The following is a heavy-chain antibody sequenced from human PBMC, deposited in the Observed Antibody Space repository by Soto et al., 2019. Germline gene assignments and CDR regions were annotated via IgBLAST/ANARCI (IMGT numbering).Heavy chain of an antibody. CDR3: AKGRDSTGWYYREGDY. J-gene: IGHJ4*02. CDR1: KFTFSTYD. D-gene: IGHD6-19*01. CDR2: VSYDGNKR. V-gene: IGHV3-30*18. Sequence: QMHLVESGGGVVQPGKSLRLSCAASKFTFSTYDMHWVRQAPGKGLEWVAVVSYDGNKRYYADSVRGRFTISRDNSKNTVYLEMNSLRPEDTAVYFCAKGRDSTGWYYREGDYWGQGNLVTVSS.